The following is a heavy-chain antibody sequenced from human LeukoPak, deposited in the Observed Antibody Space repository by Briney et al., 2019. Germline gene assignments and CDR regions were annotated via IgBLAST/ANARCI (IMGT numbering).Heavy chain of an antibody. CDR3: AKDIGATIWFDP. V-gene: IGHV3-23*01. J-gene: IGHJ5*02. D-gene: IGHD5-12*01. CDR1: GFTFSSYA. CDR2: ISGSGGST. Sequence: GWSLILSCGASGFTFSSYAMSWVRQAPGKGLEWVSAISGSGGSTYYADSVKGRFTISRDNSKNTLYLQMNSLRAEDTAVYYCAKDIGATIWFDPWGQGTLVTVSS.